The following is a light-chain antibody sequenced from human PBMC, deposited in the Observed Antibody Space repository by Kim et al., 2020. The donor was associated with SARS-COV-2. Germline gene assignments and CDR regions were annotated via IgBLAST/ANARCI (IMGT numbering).Light chain of an antibody. CDR3: SSYTSISTWV. Sequence: QSALTQPASVSGSPGQSITISCTGTSSDVGGYNYVSWYQQHPGKAPKLMIYDVTKRLSGVSNRFSGSKSDNTASLTISGLQAEDEADYYCSSYTSISTWVFGGGTKLTVL. CDR1: SSDVGGYNY. J-gene: IGLJ3*02. V-gene: IGLV2-14*01. CDR2: DVT.